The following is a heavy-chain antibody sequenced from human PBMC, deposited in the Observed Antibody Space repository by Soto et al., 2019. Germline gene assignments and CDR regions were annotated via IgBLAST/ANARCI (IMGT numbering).Heavy chain of an antibody. Sequence: EVQLVESGGGLVQPDGSLRLSCAASGFTFDAYAMYWVRQAPGKGLEWVSGISWNSGKIGYADSVKGRFTISRDNAKNSLYLQMNSVRADDTALYYCAKDINGDYSNYYSYMDVWGRGTTVTVSS. J-gene: IGHJ6*03. CDR3: AKDINGDYSNYYSYMDV. CDR2: ISWNSGKI. D-gene: IGHD4-17*01. CDR1: GFTFDAYA. V-gene: IGHV3-9*01.